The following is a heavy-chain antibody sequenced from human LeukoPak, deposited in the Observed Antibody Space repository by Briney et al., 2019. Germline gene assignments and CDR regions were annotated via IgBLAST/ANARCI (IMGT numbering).Heavy chain of an antibody. CDR1: GFTFSSYE. CDR3: AKGNRVSYYYMDV. V-gene: IGHV3-48*03. CDR2: ISSSGSTI. Sequence: GGSLRLSCAASGFTFSSYEMHWVRQAPGKGLEWVSYISSSGSTIYYADSVKGRFTISRDDSKNTLFLQMSSLRAEDTAVYYCAKGNRVSYYYMDVWGKGTTVTVSS. J-gene: IGHJ6*03. D-gene: IGHD2/OR15-2a*01.